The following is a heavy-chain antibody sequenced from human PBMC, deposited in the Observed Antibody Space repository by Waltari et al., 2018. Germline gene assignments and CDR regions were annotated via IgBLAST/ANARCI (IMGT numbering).Heavy chain of an antibody. CDR3: ARRSTYYYDSSGYFDAFDI. V-gene: IGHV5-51*01. CDR2: IYPGDSDT. CDR1: GYSFTSYW. J-gene: IGHJ3*02. Sequence: EVQLVQSGAEVKKPGESLKISCKGSGYSFTSYWIGWVRQMPGKGLEWMGIIYPGDSDTRYSPSFQGQVTISADKSISTAYLQWSSLKASDTAMYYCARRSTYYYDSSGYFDAFDIWGQGTMVTVSS. D-gene: IGHD3-22*01.